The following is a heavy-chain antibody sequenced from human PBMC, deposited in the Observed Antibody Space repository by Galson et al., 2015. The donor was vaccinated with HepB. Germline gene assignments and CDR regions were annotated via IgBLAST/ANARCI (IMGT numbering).Heavy chain of an antibody. V-gene: IGHV3-73*01. Sequence: SLRLSCAASGFTFSGSAMHWVRQASGKGLEWVGRIRSKANSYATAYAASVKGRFTISRDDSKNTAYLQMNSLKTEDTAVYYCTRSSGGPGCSGGSCYSDAREFDYWGQGTLVTVSS. CDR3: TRSSGGPGCSGGSCYSDAREFDY. CDR1: GFTFSGSA. CDR2: IRSKANSYAT. D-gene: IGHD2-15*01. J-gene: IGHJ4*02.